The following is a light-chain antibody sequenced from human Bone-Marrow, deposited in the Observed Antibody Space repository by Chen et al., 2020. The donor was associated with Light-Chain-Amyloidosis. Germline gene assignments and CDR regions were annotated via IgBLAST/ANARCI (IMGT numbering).Light chain of an antibody. CDR2: DVS. J-gene: IGLJ2*01. Sequence: QSALTQPPSFSVPPGQSFTISSTGTSSAFGGYNFLSSYQQHPGKAPKLLIYDVSNRPSGVSNLFSGSRSGNTASLTISGLQAEDEADYYCSSYTSSSNVVFGGGTKLTVL. CDR1: SSAFGGYNF. V-gene: IGLV2-14*03. CDR3: SSYTSSSNVV.